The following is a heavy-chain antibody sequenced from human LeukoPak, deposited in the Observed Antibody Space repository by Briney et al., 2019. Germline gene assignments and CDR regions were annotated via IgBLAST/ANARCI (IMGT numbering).Heavy chain of an antibody. J-gene: IGHJ3*02. CDR3: ARDRVGGDYYDSSGYDAFDI. Sequence: PGGSLRLSCAASGFTVSSNYMSWVRQAPGKGLEWVSVIYSGGSTYYADSVKGRFTISRDNSKNTLYLQMNSLRAEDTAVYYCARDRVGGDYYDSSGYDAFDIWGRGTMVTVSS. D-gene: IGHD3-22*01. V-gene: IGHV3-66*01. CDR1: GFTVSSNY. CDR2: IYSGGST.